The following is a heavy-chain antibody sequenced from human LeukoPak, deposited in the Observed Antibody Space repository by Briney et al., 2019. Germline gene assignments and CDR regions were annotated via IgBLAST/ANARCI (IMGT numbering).Heavy chain of an antibody. V-gene: IGHV3-9*01. CDR3: AKDRGDTAMYGGRNYYYYYGMDV. J-gene: IGHJ6*02. CDR2: IRWDRGSI. CDR1: GFTFDDYA. Sequence: TGGSLRLSCAASGFTFDDYAMHWVRQAPGKGLEWVSGIRWDRGSIGYADSVKGRFTISRDNAKNSLYLQMNSLRAEDTALYYCAKDRGDTAMYGGRNYYYYYGMDVWGQGTTVTVSS. D-gene: IGHD5-18*01.